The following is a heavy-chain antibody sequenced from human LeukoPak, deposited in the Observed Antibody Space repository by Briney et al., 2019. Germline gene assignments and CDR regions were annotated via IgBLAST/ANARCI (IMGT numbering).Heavy chain of an antibody. J-gene: IGHJ4*02. D-gene: IGHD3-22*01. CDR1: VSSIGYGIYY. V-gene: IGHV4-30-4*01. Sequence: SAPLSLSCTFSVSSIGYGIYYCSWIRQPPGKDLEWIGYIYYSGSTYYNPSLKSRVTISVDTSKNQFSLKLSSVTAADTAVYYCARVGGSTYYYDSSGYFVDYWGQGTLVTVSS. CDR2: IYYSGST. CDR3: ARVGGSTYYYDSSGYFVDY.